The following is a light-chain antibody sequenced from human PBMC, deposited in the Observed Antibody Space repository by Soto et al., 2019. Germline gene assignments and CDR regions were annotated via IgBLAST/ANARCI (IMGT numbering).Light chain of an antibody. CDR3: FSYAGDTTFFV. J-gene: IGLJ1*01. Sequence: QSALTQPASMSGSPGQSITISCTGTSSDVGSYYPVSWFQQHPGKAPKLIIDEVNTRPSGVSDRCSGSKAGNTSSLTIAGLQASDEAEYYCFSYAGDTTFFVFATGTKLTVL. CDR2: EVN. CDR1: SSDVGSYYP. V-gene: IGLV2-23*02.